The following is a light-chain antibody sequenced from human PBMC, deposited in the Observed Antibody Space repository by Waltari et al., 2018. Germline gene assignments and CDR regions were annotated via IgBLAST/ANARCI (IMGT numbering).Light chain of an antibody. CDR1: QGITRY. V-gene: IGKV1-39*01. Sequence: DIQMTQSPSSLSASVGDRVTITCRASQGITRYLNLDQRKPGKAPNLLIYSPPTLESGVPSRFSGSGSGTDFSLTISSLQPEDVATYYCQASYTEPYFFGQGTKLEIK. CDR3: QASYTEPYF. CDR2: SPP. J-gene: IGKJ2*01.